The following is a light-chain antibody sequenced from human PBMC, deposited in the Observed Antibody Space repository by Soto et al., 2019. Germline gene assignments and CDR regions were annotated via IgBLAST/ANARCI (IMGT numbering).Light chain of an antibody. J-gene: IGLJ1*01. CDR2: EGS. CDR3: CSYAGSNTFV. Sequence: QSVLTRPASVSGSPGQSITISCTGTSSDVGSYNLVSWYQQHPGKAPKLMIYEGSKRPSGVSNRFSGSKSGNTASLTISGLQAEDEADYYCCSYAGSNTFVFGTGTKVTVL. CDR1: SSDVGSYNL. V-gene: IGLV2-23*03.